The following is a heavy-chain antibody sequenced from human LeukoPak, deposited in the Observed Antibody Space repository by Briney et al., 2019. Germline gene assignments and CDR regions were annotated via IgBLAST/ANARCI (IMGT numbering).Heavy chain of an antibody. CDR2: IYHSGST. CDR1: GGSISSSNW. V-gene: IGHV4-4*02. D-gene: IGHD5-12*01. CDR3: ARGLGYDPMGY. Sequence: KTSETLSLTCAVSGGSISSSNWWSWVRQPPGKGLEWIGEIYHSGSTNYNPSLKSRVTISVDTSKNQFSLKLSSVTAADMAVYYCARGLGYDPMGYWGQGTLVTVSS. J-gene: IGHJ4*02.